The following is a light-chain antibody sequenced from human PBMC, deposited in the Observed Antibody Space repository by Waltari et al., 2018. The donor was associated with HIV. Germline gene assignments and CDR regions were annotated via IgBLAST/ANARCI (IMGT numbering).Light chain of an antibody. CDR2: GAS. CDR1: QAVSNNY. J-gene: IGKJ1*01. CDR3: QQYGLSPKT. Sequence: PGERATLSCRASQAVSNNYVAWYQQRPGQAPRLVIFGASSRATGIPDRFSGSGSGTDFTLTISRLEPEDSATYYCQQYGLSPKTFGQGTKVEIK. V-gene: IGKV3-20*01.